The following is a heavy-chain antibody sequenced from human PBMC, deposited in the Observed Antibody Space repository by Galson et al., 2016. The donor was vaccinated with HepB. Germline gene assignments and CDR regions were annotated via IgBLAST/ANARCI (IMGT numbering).Heavy chain of an antibody. CDR2: ISWDGHTT. J-gene: IGHJ4*02. CDR1: GFNFDDHV. CDR3: PEAPLSLIRPFDF. V-gene: IGHV3-43*01. D-gene: IGHD3-16*01. Sequence: SLRLSCAGSGFNFDDHVMHWVRQGPGKGLEWVSLISWDGHTTYYADSVKGRFTVSRDNTNSSLYLQMTNLRPEDTAFYYCPEAPLSLIRPFDFWGQGTLVTVSS.